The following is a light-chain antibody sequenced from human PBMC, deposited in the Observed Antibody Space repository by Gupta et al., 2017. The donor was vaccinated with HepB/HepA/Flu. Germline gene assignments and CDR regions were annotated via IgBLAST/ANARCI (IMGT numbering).Light chain of an antibody. V-gene: IGKV1-33*01. J-gene: IGKJ5*01. CDR1: QDISKY. CDR2: DTS. Sequence: DIQMTKSPSSLSASVGDRVTITCQASQDISKYLNWYQQKSGQAPNLLIYDTSSLETGVPPRFSGSGSGTDFTLTISSLQPDDSATYYCQQYDDLPRTFGQGTQLEIK. CDR3: QQYDDLPRT.